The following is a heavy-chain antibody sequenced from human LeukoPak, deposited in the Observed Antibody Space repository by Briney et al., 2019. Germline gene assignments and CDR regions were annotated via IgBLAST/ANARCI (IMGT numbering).Heavy chain of an antibody. J-gene: IGHJ4*02. CDR2: IRYDGSIK. Sequence: PGGSLRFSCAASGFTFSTCGMHWVRQAPGKGLEWVSFIRYDGSIKYYADSVESRFTISRDNSKNTLYLQMNSLRAEDTAVYYCAKDSYGSGTYPAYFDYWGQGTLVTVSS. CDR3: AKDSYGSGTYPAYFDY. CDR1: GFTFSTCG. V-gene: IGHV3-30*02. D-gene: IGHD3-10*01.